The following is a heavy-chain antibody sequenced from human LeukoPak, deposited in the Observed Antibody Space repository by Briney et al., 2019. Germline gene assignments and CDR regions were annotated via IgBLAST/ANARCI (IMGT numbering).Heavy chain of an antibody. J-gene: IGHJ4*02. CDR2: MYYSGST. D-gene: IGHD3-3*01. CDR3: ASRSSIWRGYQDTLYYFDS. Sequence: SEALSLTCTVSGGSSSSYYWSWIRQPPGRRLEGIGHMYYSGSTNYNPYLPSRVPISVDPSKNQFPLKLSSVAAEATAVYYCASRSSIWRGYQDTLYYFDSWGQGTLLTVSA. CDR1: GGSSSSYY. V-gene: IGHV4-59*01.